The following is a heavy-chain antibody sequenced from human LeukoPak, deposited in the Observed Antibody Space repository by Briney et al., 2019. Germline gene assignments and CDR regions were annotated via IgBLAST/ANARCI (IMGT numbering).Heavy chain of an antibody. Sequence: SETLSLTCLVSGGSISSTSYYWSWIRQPAGKGLEWIGRIYTSGSTNYNPSLKSRVTMSVDTSKNQFSLKLSSVTAADTAVYYCAGSSSWYGDYYYYMDVWGKGTTVTVSS. CDR3: AGSSSWYGDYYYYMDV. D-gene: IGHD6-13*01. J-gene: IGHJ6*03. V-gene: IGHV4-61*02. CDR2: IYTSGST. CDR1: GGSISSTSYY.